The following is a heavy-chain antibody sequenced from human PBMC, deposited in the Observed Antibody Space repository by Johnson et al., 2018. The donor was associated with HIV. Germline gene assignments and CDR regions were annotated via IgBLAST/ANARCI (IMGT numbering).Heavy chain of an antibody. CDR2: ISYDGSNK. J-gene: IGHJ3*02. Sequence: QVQLVESGGGVVQPGRSLRLSCAASGFSFSSYGMHWVRQAPGKGLEWVAVISYDGSNKYYADSVKGRFTISRDNSKTTLDLQMNSLRPEDTAVYYCALEGFGAFDIWGQGTMVTVSS. CDR1: GFSFSSYG. D-gene: IGHD3-16*01. CDR3: ALEGFGAFDI. V-gene: IGHV3-30*03.